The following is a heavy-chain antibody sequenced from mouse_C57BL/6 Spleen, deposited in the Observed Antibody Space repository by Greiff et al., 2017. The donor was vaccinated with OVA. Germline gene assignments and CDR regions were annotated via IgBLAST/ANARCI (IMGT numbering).Heavy chain of an antibody. D-gene: IGHD1-1*01. CDR1: GYTFTSYW. J-gene: IGHJ1*03. Sequence: VQLQQPGAELVMPGASVKLSCKASGYTFTSYWMHWVKQRPGQGLEWIGEIDPSDSYTNYNQKFKGKSTLTVDKSSSTAYMQLSSLTSEDSAVYYCARYGYGSSYWYFDVWGTGTTVTVSS. V-gene: IGHV1-69*01. CDR2: IDPSDSYT. CDR3: ARYGYGSSYWYFDV.